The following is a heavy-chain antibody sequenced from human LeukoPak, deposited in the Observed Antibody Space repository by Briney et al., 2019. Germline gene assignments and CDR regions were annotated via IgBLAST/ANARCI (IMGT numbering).Heavy chain of an antibody. CDR3: AKGRGWEASYYYYYMDV. Sequence: GGSLRLSCAASGFTFSSYGMSGVPRAPGKGRGGVSPFSGSGGSTYYTDSVKGRFTISRDNSKNTLYLQMNSLRAEDTAVYYCAKGRGWEASYYYYYMDVWGKGTTVTISS. D-gene: IGHD1-26*01. V-gene: IGHV3-23*01. CDR2: FSGSGGST. J-gene: IGHJ6*03. CDR1: GFTFSSYG.